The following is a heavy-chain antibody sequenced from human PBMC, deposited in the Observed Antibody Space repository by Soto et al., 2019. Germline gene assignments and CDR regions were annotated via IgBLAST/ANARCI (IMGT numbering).Heavy chain of an antibody. CDR1: GSTIDDYA. Sequence: EVQVVESGGGLVQPGGSLTLSCVVSGSTIDDYAMHWVRQVPGMGLEWVSGIFWVGGGTGYADSVKGRFTISRDRAKNSLSLQMNSLRIEDTAVYYCGKDLSPGGLEFWGQGTLVTVSS. V-gene: IGHV3-9*01. CDR3: GKDLSPGGLEF. D-gene: IGHD3-16*01. CDR2: IFWVGGGT. J-gene: IGHJ4*02.